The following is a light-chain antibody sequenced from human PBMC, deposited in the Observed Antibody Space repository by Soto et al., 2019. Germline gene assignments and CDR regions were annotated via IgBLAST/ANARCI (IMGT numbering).Light chain of an antibody. CDR1: EAIRNY. J-gene: IGKJ1*01. CDR3: QNYNRASWT. Sequence: DIQMTQSPSSLSASVGDRVTITCRASEAIRNYLAWYQQKPGKVPKLLIYGASTLQSGVPSRFSGSGSGTDFTLTISSLQTEDVATYYCQNYNRASWTFGQGTKVESK. V-gene: IGKV1-27*01. CDR2: GAS.